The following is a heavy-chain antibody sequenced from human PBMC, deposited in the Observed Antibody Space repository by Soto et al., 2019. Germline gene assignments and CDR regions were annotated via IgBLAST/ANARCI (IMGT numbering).Heavy chain of an antibody. V-gene: IGHV4-31*03. J-gene: IGHJ5*02. CDR3: AREEGGGYDHRWFDP. CDR2: IYYSGGT. CDR1: GGSISSGGYY. D-gene: IGHD5-12*01. Sequence: QVQLQVSGPGLMKPSQTLSLTCTVSGGSISSGGYYWSWIRQHPGKGLEWIGYIYYSGGTYYNPSLKSRVTISVDTSKNQFSLKLSSVTAADTAVYYCAREEGGGYDHRWFDPWGQGTLVTVSS.